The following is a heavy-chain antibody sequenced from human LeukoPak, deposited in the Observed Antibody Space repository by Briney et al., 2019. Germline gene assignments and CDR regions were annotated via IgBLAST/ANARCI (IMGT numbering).Heavy chain of an antibody. CDR1: GFTFSNYG. Sequence: GGSLRLSCAASGFTFSNYGMHWVRQAPGKGLEWVAVISYDGSNKYYADSMKGRFTISRDNSKNTLYLQMNSLRAEDTAVYYCAKEPGKNWFDPWGQGTLVTVSS. CDR2: ISYDGSNK. J-gene: IGHJ5*02. V-gene: IGHV3-33*06. CDR3: AKEPGKNWFDP.